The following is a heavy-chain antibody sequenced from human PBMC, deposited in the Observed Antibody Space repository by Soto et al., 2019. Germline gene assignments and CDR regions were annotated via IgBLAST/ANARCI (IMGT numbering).Heavy chain of an antibody. D-gene: IGHD3-10*01. CDR1: GYTFTSYG. V-gene: IGHV1-18*01. Sequence: GASVKVSCKASGYTFTSYGISWVRQAPGQGLEWMGWINPDNGNTNFSQTFQGRVSITRDTSASTAYMELSSLRSEDTAVYYCARAVARGVKTIYYFYGMDVWGQGTTVTVSS. J-gene: IGHJ6*02. CDR2: INPDNGNT. CDR3: ARAVARGVKTIYYFYGMDV.